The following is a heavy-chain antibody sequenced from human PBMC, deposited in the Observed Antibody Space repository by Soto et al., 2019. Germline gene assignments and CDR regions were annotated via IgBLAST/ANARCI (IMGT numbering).Heavy chain of an antibody. Sequence: GGSLRLSCAATGFTFSSYTMHWVRQAPGKGLEWVAVITYNGNEYYTDSVRGRFTISRDSSRTTVYLQMNSLRPGDTALYYCARELMPAAGSGDFYAMDVWGQGTTVTVSS. CDR1: GFTFSSYT. J-gene: IGHJ6*02. CDR2: ITYNGNE. V-gene: IGHV3-30*04. CDR3: ARELMPAAGSGDFYAMDV. D-gene: IGHD6-13*01.